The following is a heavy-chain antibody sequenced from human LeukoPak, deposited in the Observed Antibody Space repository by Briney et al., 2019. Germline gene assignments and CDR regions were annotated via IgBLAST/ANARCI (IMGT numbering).Heavy chain of an antibody. Sequence: SSETQSLTCTVSGGSISSYYWSWIRQPPGKGLEWIGYIYYSGSTYYNPSLKSRVTISVDTSKNQFSLELSSVTAADTAVYYCARDQVGATGEDAFDIWGQGTMVTVSS. CDR2: IYYSGST. V-gene: IGHV4-59*12. CDR1: GGSISSYY. CDR3: ARDQVGATGEDAFDI. J-gene: IGHJ3*02. D-gene: IGHD1-26*01.